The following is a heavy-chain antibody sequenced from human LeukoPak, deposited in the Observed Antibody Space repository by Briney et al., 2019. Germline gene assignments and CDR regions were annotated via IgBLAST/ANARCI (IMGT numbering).Heavy chain of an antibody. V-gene: IGHV3-23*01. CDR1: GFTFSSYA. Sequence: GGSLRLSCAASGFTFSSYAMSWVRQAPGKGLEWVSAISVSGGSSYYADSVKGRFTISRDNSKNTLYLQMNSLRAEDTAVYYCAKDRHYYDSSGYYYWNFDLWGRGTLVTVSS. CDR3: AKDRHYYDSSGYYYWNFDL. J-gene: IGHJ2*01. CDR2: ISVSGGSS. D-gene: IGHD3-22*01.